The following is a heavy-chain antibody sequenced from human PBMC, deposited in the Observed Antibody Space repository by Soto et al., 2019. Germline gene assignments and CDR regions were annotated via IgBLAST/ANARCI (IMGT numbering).Heavy chain of an antibody. V-gene: IGHV1-18*01. J-gene: IGHJ6*02. Sequence: ASVKVSCKASGYTFTSYGLSWVRQAPGQGLEWMGWINGYTGNTNYAQKFQGRVTMTTDTYTNTAYLDLWTLISDDTAVYYCARSWVTGKGGIDVWGQGTTVTVSS. CDR3: ARSWVTGKGGIDV. CDR2: INGYTGNT. CDR1: GYTFTSYG. D-gene: IGHD3-16*01.